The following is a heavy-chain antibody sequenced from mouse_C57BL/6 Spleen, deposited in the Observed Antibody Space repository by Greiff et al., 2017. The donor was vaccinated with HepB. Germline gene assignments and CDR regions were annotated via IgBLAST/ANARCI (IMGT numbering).Heavy chain of an antibody. V-gene: IGHV1-80*01. Sequence: VQLQESGAELVKPGASVKISCKASGYAFSSYWMNWVKQRPGKGLEWIGQIYPGDGDTNYNGKFKGKATLTADKSSSTAYMQLSSLTSEDSAVYFCARSDYGYDRAWFAYWGQGTLVTVSA. CDR1: GYAFSSYW. D-gene: IGHD2-2*01. CDR2: IYPGDGDT. J-gene: IGHJ3*01. CDR3: ARSDYGYDRAWFAY.